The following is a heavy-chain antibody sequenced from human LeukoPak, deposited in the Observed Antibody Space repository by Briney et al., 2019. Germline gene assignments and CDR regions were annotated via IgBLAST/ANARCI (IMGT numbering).Heavy chain of an antibody. Sequence: GGSLRLSCAASGFTFSSYSMNWVRQAPGKGLEWVSSISSSSSYIYYADSVKGRFNISRDNVKISLYLQMNSLRAEDTALYYCAKDNYSDLVSSQIDYWGQGTLVTVSS. D-gene: IGHD4-11*01. CDR3: AKDNYSDLVSSQIDY. CDR1: GFTFSSYS. J-gene: IGHJ4*02. CDR2: ISSSSSYI. V-gene: IGHV3-21*04.